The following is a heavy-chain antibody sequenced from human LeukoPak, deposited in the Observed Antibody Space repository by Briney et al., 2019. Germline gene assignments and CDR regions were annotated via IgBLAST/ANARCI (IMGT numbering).Heavy chain of an antibody. CDR3: AKESPYYSGRDYYFDY. CDR2: ISGSGAST. V-gene: IGHV3-23*01. Sequence: PGGSLRLSCAASGLTFSTYGMSWVRQAPGKGLEWVSAISGSGASTYYADSVKGRFTISRDNSRSTLYVQMNSLRADDTAVYYCAKESPYYSGRDYYFDYWGPGTLVTVSS. D-gene: IGHD3-10*01. CDR1: GLTFSTYG. J-gene: IGHJ4*02.